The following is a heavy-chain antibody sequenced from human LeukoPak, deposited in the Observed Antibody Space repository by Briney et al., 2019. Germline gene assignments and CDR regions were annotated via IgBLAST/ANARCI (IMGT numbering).Heavy chain of an antibody. J-gene: IGHJ4*02. Sequence: PGGSLRLSCTASGFTFDDYAMTWVRQAPGKGLEWLGFIRSRGYGGTTEYAASVQGRFTISRDDSRGIAYLQMNSLNTEDTAVYYCTRDIRGSGTYRHLYFDYWGQGALLTVSS. V-gene: IGHV3-49*04. CDR2: IRSRGYGGTT. CDR1: GFTFDDYA. D-gene: IGHD3-10*01. CDR3: TRDIRGSGTYRHLYFDY.